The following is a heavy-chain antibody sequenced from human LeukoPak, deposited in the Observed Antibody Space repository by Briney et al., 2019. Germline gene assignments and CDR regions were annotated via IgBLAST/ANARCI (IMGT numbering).Heavy chain of an antibody. D-gene: IGHD3-10*01. J-gene: IGHJ4*02. CDR2: IGGSGGCT. CDR1: GFTFSSYA. CDR3: AKLADNYYGSGTYLDYFDY. V-gene: IGHV3-23*01. Sequence: GGSLRLSCVAPGFTFSSYAMIWVRQAPGKGLEWVSVIGGSGGCTNYADSVKGRFTISRDNSKNTLYLQMNSLRAEDTAVYYCAKLADNYYGSGTYLDYFDYWGQGTLVTVSS.